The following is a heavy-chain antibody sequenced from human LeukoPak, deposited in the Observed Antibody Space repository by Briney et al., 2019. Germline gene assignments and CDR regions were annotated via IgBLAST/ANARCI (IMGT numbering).Heavy chain of an antibody. CDR3: ARRHDYYYGSGSHNNCFDP. J-gene: IGHJ5*02. Sequence: SETLSLTCAVYGGSFSGFYWRWVRQPPGKGLGWVGGINYGGSTNYNPSLKSRVTISVDTSKNQFSLKLTSVTAADTAVYYCARRHDYYYGSGSHNNCFDPWGQGTLVTVSS. CDR1: GGSFSGFY. V-gene: IGHV4-34*01. CDR2: INYGGST. D-gene: IGHD3-10*01.